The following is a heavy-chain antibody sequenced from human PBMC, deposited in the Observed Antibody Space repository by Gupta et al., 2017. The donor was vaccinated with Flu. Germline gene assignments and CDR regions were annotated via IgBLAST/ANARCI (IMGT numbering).Heavy chain of an antibody. CDR1: GFTFSILA. CDR3: AKPHYYDSSGYAGDH. D-gene: IGHD3-22*01. CDR2: ISGSGRST. Sequence: EVQLLESGGGFVQPGGSLRLACTTSGFTFSILAMRWVRQVPGKGLEWVSSISGSGRSTYYADSVKGRFTISRDNSKKILYLQMDSLRADDTAVYYCAKPHYYDSSGYAGDHWGQGTLVTVSS. J-gene: IGHJ4*02. V-gene: IGHV3-23*01.